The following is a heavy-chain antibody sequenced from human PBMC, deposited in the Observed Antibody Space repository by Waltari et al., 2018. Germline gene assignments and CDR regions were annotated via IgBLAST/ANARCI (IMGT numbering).Heavy chain of an antibody. J-gene: IGHJ6*02. D-gene: IGHD2-15*01. V-gene: IGHV3-7*03. Sequence: EVQLVESGGGLVQPGGSLKLSCAASGFTFSAHWMAWVRQAPGKGLEWVASIKEDGSETYCADSLKGRCTISRDNVNNSLYLQMNSLRAEDTALYYCAKDHRAGYCSGGSCYHPRGGGMDVWGQGTTVTVSS. CDR3: AKDHRAGYCSGGSCYHPRGGGMDV. CDR1: GFTFSAHW. CDR2: IKEDGSET.